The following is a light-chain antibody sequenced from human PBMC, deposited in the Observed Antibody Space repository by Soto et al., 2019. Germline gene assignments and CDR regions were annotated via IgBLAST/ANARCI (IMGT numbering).Light chain of an antibody. V-gene: IGLV1-44*01. CDR2: SND. J-gene: IGLJ1*01. Sequence: QSVLTQPPAASATPGQRVTISCSGRSSDVGSNTVNWYQQFTGAAPKLLIYSNDQRPSGVPDRFSASKSGTSASLAISGLQSEDEADYYCATWDDSLFGHVFGTGTRSPS. CDR1: SSDVGSNT. CDR3: ATWDDSLFGHV.